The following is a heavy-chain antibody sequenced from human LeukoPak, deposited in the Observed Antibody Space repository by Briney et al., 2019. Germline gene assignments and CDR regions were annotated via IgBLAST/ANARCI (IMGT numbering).Heavy chain of an antibody. CDR2: ITRTDAYI. CDR1: GFTFRNFN. D-gene: IGHD4-17*01. Sequence: GGSLRLSCAASGFTFRNFNINWVRHAPGKGLEWVSSITRTDAYIYSADSLKGRFTISSDNDKNPLYLQMNSLAAEDTAVYFCARDNETTVTFFDYWGQGTLVTVSS. V-gene: IGHV3-21*01. J-gene: IGHJ4*02. CDR3: ARDNETTVTFFDY.